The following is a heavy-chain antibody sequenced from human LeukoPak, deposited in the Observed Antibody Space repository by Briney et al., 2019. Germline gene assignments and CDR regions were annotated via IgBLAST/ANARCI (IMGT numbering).Heavy chain of an antibody. Sequence: ASVKISRKASGYALTRYDMHWVRQAPGQGLEWMGIINPSGGTTTYAQKFKGRITMTRDTFTGTVYMEVNSLRSEDTAVYYCARVGVVGYFYYMDVWGKGTTVTVSS. D-gene: IGHD3-10*01. CDR2: INPSGGTT. CDR3: ARVGVVGYFYYMDV. CDR1: GYALTRYD. J-gene: IGHJ6*03. V-gene: IGHV1-46*01.